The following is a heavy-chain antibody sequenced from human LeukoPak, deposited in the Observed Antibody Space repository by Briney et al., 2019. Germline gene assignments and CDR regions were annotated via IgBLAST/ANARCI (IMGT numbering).Heavy chain of an antibody. CDR1: GFTFDDYA. V-gene: IGHV3-9*01. D-gene: IGHD2-2*01. Sequence: PGRSLRLSCAASGFTFDDYAMHWVRQAPGKGLEGVSGISWNSGSIGYADSVKGRFTISRDNAKNSLYLQMNSLRAEDTALYYCAKAYCSSTSCYEDWFDPWGQGTLVTVSS. J-gene: IGHJ5*02. CDR2: ISWNSGSI. CDR3: AKAYCSSTSCYEDWFDP.